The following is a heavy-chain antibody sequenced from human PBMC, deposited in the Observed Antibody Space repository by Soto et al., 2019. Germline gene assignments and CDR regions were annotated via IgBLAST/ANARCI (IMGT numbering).Heavy chain of an antibody. D-gene: IGHD2-8*01. CDR1: GFTFSSHE. CDR2: ISRSGTTM. J-gene: IGHJ4*02. V-gene: IGHV3-48*03. CDR3: ASGGVY. Sequence: EVQLVESGGDLVQPGGSLRLSCAASGFTFSSHEMNWIRQAPGKGLEWVSYISRSGTTMYYADSVKGRFTISRDNAKNSLFLQMNSLRADDTDLYYCASGGVYWGQGTLVTVSS.